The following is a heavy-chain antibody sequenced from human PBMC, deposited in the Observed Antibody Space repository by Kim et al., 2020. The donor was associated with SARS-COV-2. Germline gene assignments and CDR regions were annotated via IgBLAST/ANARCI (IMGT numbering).Heavy chain of an antibody. CDR1: GGTFSSYA. V-gene: IGHV1-69*13. J-gene: IGHJ6*02. CDR2: IIPIFGTA. Sequence: SVKVSCKASGGTFSSYAISWVRQAPGQGLEWMGGIIPIFGTANYAQKFQGRVTITADESTSTAYMELSSLRSEDTAVYYCARAGYCSGGSCYADYYYYGMDVGGQGTTVTVSS. D-gene: IGHD2-15*01. CDR3: ARAGYCSGGSCYADYYYYGMDV.